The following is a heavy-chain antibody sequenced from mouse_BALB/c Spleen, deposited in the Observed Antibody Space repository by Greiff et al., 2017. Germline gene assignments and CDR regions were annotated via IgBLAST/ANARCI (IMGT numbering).Heavy chain of an antibody. J-gene: IGHJ4*01. V-gene: IGHV5-12-2*01. CDR3: ARRENDGYYGGPYAMDY. D-gene: IGHD2-3*01. CDR2: ISNGGGST. CDR1: GFTFSSYT. Sequence: EVQRVESGGGLVQPGGSLKLSCAASGFTFSSYTMSWVRQTPEKRLEWVAYISNGGGSTYYPDTVKGRFTISRDNAKNTLYLQMSSLKSEDTAMYYCARRENDGYYGGPYAMDYWGQGTSVTVSS.